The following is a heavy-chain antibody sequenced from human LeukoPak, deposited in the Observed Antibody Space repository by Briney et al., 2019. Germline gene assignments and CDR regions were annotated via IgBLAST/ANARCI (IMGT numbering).Heavy chain of an antibody. J-gene: IGHJ4*02. V-gene: IGHV6-1*01. Sequence: SQTLSLTCAISGDSVSSNSAAWNWIRQSPSRGLEWLGRTYYRSKWYNDYGGSGEGRITINPDTAKNQLSRHLNYVPPEDTAVYYCARNLWGSSAWSQIDYWGQGTLVTVSS. D-gene: IGHD6-19*01. CDR3: ARNLWGSSAWSQIDY. CDR1: GDSVSSNSAA. CDR2: TYYRSKWYN.